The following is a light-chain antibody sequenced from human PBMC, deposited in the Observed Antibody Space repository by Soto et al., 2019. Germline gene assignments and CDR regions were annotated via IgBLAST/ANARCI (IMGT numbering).Light chain of an antibody. V-gene: IGKV1-5*03. CDR3: QQYHTYWT. J-gene: IGKJ1*01. CDR2: KAS. Sequence: DIQMTQSPSTLSASVGDRITITCRASQSISSWLAWYQQKPGKAPKLLIYKASSLESGVPSRFSGSGSETEFTLTISSLQPDDFATYYCQQYHTYWTFGQGTKV. CDR1: QSISSW.